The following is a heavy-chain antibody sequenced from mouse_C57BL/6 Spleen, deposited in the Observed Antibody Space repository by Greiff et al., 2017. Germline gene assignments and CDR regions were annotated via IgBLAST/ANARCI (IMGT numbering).Heavy chain of an antibody. Sequence: EVQRVESGGGLVKPGGSLKLSCAASGFTFSSYSMSWVRQTPEKRLEWVATISDGGSYTYYPDNVKGRFTISRDNATNNLYLQMSHLKSEDTAMYYCAREGNYFDYWGQGTTLTVSA. CDR1: GFTFSSYS. CDR3: AREGNYFDY. J-gene: IGHJ2*01. CDR2: ISDGGSYT. V-gene: IGHV5-4*01.